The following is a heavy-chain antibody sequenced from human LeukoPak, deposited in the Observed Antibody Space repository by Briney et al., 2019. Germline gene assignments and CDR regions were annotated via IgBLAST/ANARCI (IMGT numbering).Heavy chain of an antibody. CDR2: MSSSGSNI. CDR3: ARGGLLSSHTYRGDYYYYYMDV. Sequence: RAGGSLRLSCAASGFTFSGYSLNWVRQAPGKGLEWVSSMSSSGSNIYYSGSVKGRFTSSRDNAKNSLYLQLSRLRAEDTAVYYCARGGLLSSHTYRGDYYYYYMDVWRQGTTVTVS. V-gene: IGHV3-21*01. J-gene: IGHJ6*03. CDR1: GFTFSGYS. D-gene: IGHD3/OR15-3a*01.